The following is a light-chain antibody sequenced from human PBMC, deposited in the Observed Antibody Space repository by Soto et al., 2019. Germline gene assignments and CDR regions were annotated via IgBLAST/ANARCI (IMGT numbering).Light chain of an antibody. Sequence: EIVLTQSPSTLSLTTWERATLSCRASQSVSNNYLAWYQQKPGQAPRLLIYGASNRATGIPDRFSGSGSGTDFTLTISRLEPEDFAVYYCQQYGSSGTVGQGGKVAIK. CDR2: GAS. V-gene: IGKV3-20*01. J-gene: IGKJ1*01. CDR3: QQYGSSGT. CDR1: QSVSNNY.